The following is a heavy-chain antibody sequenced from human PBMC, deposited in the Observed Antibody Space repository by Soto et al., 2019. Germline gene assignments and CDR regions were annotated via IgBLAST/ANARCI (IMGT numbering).Heavy chain of an antibody. CDR3: ARGVVGYGDYGLFDP. V-gene: IGHV1-69*01. D-gene: IGHD4-17*01. CDR1: GYTFSSYA. Sequence: QVQLVQSGADVKKPGASVKVSCKASGYTFSSYAISWVRQAPGQGLEWMGGIIPIFGTANYAQKFQGRVTITADESTSTAYMELSSLRSEDTAVYYCARGVVGYGDYGLFDPWGQGTLVTVSS. CDR2: IIPIFGTA. J-gene: IGHJ5*02.